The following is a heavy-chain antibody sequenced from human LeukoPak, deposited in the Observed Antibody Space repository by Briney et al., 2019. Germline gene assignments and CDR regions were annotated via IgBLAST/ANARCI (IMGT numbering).Heavy chain of an antibody. V-gene: IGHV3-64D*06. D-gene: IGHD1-14*01. J-gene: IGHJ5*02. CDR1: GFTFSSYA. Sequence: GGSLRLSCSASGFTFSSYAMDWVRQAPGKGLEYVSAISSNGGSTYYADSVKGRFTISRDNSKNTLYLQMSSLRAEDTAVYYCVRSRIPGWFDPWGQGTLVTVSS. CDR3: VRSRIPGWFDP. CDR2: ISSNGGST.